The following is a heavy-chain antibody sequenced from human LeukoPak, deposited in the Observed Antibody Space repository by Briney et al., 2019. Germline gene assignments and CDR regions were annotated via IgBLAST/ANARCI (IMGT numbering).Heavy chain of an antibody. J-gene: IGHJ6*03. V-gene: IGHV3-21*01. Sequence: PGGSLRLSCAASGFTLITYSVNWVRQAPGKGLEWVSSISSSSSYKYYADSVKGRFTISRDNAKSSLYLQMNSLRAEDTGVYYCSRNVGSSWYEGYHYYYMDVWGKGTTVTVSS. CDR3: SRNVGSSWYEGYHYYYMDV. D-gene: IGHD6-13*01. CDR1: GFTLITYS. CDR2: ISSSSSYK.